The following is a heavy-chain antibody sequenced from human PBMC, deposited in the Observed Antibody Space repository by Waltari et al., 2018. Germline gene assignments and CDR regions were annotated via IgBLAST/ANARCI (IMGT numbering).Heavy chain of an antibody. J-gene: IGHJ2*01. V-gene: IGHV1-69-2*01. D-gene: IGHD3-3*01. Sequence: EVQLGQSGAEVKNPGATVKISCQASGYTFIDYYMHWVQQAPGKGLQWMGRVDPEDGKTIYAEKFQGRVTITASRSTDTVYIELIRLTSHDTAVYYCARGTDFWSGYPYWYFDLWGRGTLVTVSS. CDR1: GYTFIDYY. CDR3: ARGTDFWSGYPYWYFDL. CDR2: VDPEDGKT.